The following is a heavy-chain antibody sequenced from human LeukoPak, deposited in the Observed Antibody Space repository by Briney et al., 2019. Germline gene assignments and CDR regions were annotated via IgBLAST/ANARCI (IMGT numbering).Heavy chain of an antibody. CDR2: ISGSGGST. D-gene: IGHD4-17*01. Sequence: PGGSLRLSCAASGFTFSSYAMSWVRQAPGKGLEWVSGISGSGGSTYYADSVKGRFTISRDNSKNTLYLQMNSLRAEDTAVYYCARDTDGDTRYGLDVWGQGTTVTVSS. J-gene: IGHJ6*02. CDR1: GFTFSSYA. V-gene: IGHV3-23*01. CDR3: ARDTDGDTRYGLDV.